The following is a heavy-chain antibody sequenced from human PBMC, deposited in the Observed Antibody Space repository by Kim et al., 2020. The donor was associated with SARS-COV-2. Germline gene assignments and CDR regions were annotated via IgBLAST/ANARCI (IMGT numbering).Heavy chain of an antibody. J-gene: IGHJ4*02. CDR3: ATTPIYYDSSGFPTGN. CDR2: ISGRGAGT. Sequence: GGSLRLSCAASGFTFSSYAMSWVRQAPGKGLEWVSTISGRGAGTYYADSVKGRFTISRDNSKSTLYLQMNSLRAEDTARYYCATTPIYYDSSGFPTGNWGQGTLATVSP. D-gene: IGHD3-22*01. V-gene: IGHV3-23*01. CDR1: GFTFSSYA.